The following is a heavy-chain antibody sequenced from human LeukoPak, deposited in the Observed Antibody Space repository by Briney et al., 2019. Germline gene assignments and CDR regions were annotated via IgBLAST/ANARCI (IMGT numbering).Heavy chain of an antibody. CDR2: IKQDGSEK. J-gene: IGHJ4*02. V-gene: IGHV3-7*01. CDR1: GLTLNDYW. Sequence: GGSLRLSCAASGLTLNDYWMIGAREAPGKALEWVGNIKQDGSEKYYVDSVKGRFTISRDNAKNSLYLQMNSLRAEDTAVYYCAREGKLSYWGQGTLVTVSS. CDR3: AREGKLSY.